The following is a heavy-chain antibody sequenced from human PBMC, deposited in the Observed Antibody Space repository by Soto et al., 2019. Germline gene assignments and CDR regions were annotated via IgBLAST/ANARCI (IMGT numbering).Heavy chain of an antibody. V-gene: IGHV3-30*18. CDR3: VKDDKRGGAGDNYGMDV. CDR2: ISSVERHT. CDR1: GFTFSSYG. D-gene: IGHD3-16*01. J-gene: IGHJ6*02. Sequence: QVQLVEAGGGVVQPGRSLRLSCAASGFTFSSYGMHWVRQAPGKGLEWVAVISSVERHTYYADSVKGRFTISRDNSKNTFFLQMNSLRAEDTALYYCVKDDKRGGAGDNYGMDVWGQGTAVTVSS.